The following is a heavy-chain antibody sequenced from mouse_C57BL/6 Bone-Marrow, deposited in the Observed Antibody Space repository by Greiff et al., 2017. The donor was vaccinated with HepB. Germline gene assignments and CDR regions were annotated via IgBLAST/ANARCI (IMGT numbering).Heavy chain of an antibody. J-gene: IGHJ2*01. V-gene: IGHV14-4*01. D-gene: IGHD1-1*01. Sequence: EVQLQESGAELVRPGASVKLSCTASGFNIKDDYMHWVKQRPEQGLEWIGWIDPENGDTEYASKFQGKATITADTSSNTAYLQLSSLTSEDTAVYYCTTGYYGSSYVDYWGQGTTLTVSS. CDR3: TTGYYGSSYVDY. CDR2: IDPENGDT. CDR1: GFNIKDDY.